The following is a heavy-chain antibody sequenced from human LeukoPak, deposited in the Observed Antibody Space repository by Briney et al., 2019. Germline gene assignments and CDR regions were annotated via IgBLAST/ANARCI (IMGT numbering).Heavy chain of an antibody. CDR3: ARVYDVNWGGFDY. V-gene: IGHV3-74*01. Sequence: GGSLRLSCAASGFTFSSYWMHWVRQAPGKGLVWVSRINSDGSSTSYADSVKGRFTISRDNAKNTLYLQMSSLRAEDTAVYYCARVYDVNWGGFDYWGQGTLVTVSS. CDR1: GFTFSSYW. J-gene: IGHJ4*02. D-gene: IGHD7-27*01. CDR2: INSDGSST.